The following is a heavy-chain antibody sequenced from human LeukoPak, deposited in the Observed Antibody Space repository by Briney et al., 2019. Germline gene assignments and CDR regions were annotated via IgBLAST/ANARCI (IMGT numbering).Heavy chain of an antibody. V-gene: IGHV4-34*01. J-gene: IGHJ4*02. Sequence: PSETLSLTCAVYGGSFSGYYWSWIRQPPGKRLEWIGEINHSGSTNYNPSLKSRVTISVDTSKNQFSLKLSSVTAADTAVYYCARANLYSSSWYLGYWGQGTLVTVSS. CDR2: INHSGST. CDR3: ARANLYSSSWYLGY. D-gene: IGHD6-13*01. CDR1: GGSFSGYY.